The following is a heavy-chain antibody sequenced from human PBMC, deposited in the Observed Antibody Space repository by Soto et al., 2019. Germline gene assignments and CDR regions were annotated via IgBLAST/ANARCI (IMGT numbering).Heavy chain of an antibody. Sequence: SDTLSLTCAVSGASIGSGGWWSWVRQPPGKGLEWIAEIFHDGNTNYSPSLKSRVTISVDKSQNQFSLNVYSVTAADTAVYYCARHEGWTGPDQWGQGTLVTVSS. CDR3: ARHEGWTGPDQ. V-gene: IGHV4-4*02. CDR2: IFHDGNT. D-gene: IGHD2-8*02. J-gene: IGHJ5*02. CDR1: GASIGSGGW.